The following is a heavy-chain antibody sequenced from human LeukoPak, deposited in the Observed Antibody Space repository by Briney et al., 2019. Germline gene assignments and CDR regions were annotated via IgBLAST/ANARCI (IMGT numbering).Heavy chain of an antibody. Sequence: ASVKVSCKASGYTFTSYGISWVRQAPGQGLEWMGWISAYNGNTNYAQKLQGRVTMTTDTSTSTAYMELRSLRSDDTAVYYCARGSLTRHLDADIVATIDPWGQGTLVTVSS. D-gene: IGHD5-12*01. V-gene: IGHV1-18*01. CDR1: GYTFTSYG. CDR2: ISAYNGNT. CDR3: ARGSLTRHLDADIVATIDP. J-gene: IGHJ5*02.